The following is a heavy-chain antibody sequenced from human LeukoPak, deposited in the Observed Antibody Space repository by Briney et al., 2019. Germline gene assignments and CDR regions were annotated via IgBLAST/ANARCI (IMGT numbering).Heavy chain of an antibody. CDR2: IKEDGSEK. Sequence: GGSLRLSCAASGFTFSTYWMSWVRQAPGKGVEWVANIKEDGSEKYYGDSVKGRFTISRDNAKNSLYLQMNSLRAEDTAVYYCARDSSGYQWGQGTLVTVSS. CDR1: GFTFSTYW. V-gene: IGHV3-7*01. J-gene: IGHJ4*02. D-gene: IGHD3-22*01. CDR3: ARDSSGYQ.